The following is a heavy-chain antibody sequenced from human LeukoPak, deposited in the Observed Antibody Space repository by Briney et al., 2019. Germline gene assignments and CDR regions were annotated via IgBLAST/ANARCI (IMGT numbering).Heavy chain of an antibody. CDR3: AKWYSSGWPNYFDY. V-gene: IGHV3-30*18. CDR1: GFTFSSYG. CDR2: ISYDGSNK. J-gene: IGHJ4*02. Sequence: GGSLRLSCAASGFTFSSYGMHWVRQPPGKGLEWVAVISYDGSNKYYADSVKGRFTISRDNSKNTLYLQMNSLRAEDTAVYYCAKWYSSGWPNYFDYWGQGTLVTVSS. D-gene: IGHD6-19*01.